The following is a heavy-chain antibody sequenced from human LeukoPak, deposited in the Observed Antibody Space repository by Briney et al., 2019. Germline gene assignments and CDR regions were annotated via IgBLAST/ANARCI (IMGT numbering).Heavy chain of an antibody. Sequence: PGGSLRLSCAASGFTFSDYYMSWIRQAPGKGLEWVSYISSSSSYTNYADSVKGRFTISRDNAKNSLYLQMNSLRAVDTAVYYCARGSVVPAARLGSDAFDIWGQGTMVTVSS. V-gene: IGHV3-11*06. CDR3: ARGSVVPAARLGSDAFDI. CDR1: GFTFSDYY. D-gene: IGHD2-2*01. CDR2: ISSSSSYT. J-gene: IGHJ3*02.